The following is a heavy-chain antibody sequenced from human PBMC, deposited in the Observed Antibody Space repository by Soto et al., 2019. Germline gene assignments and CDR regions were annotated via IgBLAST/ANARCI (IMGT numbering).Heavy chain of an antibody. CDR1: GSTFGNYG. CDR3: ARGEAVAGHFDY. CDR2: IYSGGST. Sequence: PGGSLRLSCAASGSTFGNYGMHWVRQAPGKGLEWVSVIYSGGSTYYADSVKGRFTISRDNSKNTLYLQMNSLRAEDTAVYYCARGEAVAGHFDYWGQGTLVTVSS. J-gene: IGHJ4*02. D-gene: IGHD6-19*01. V-gene: IGHV3-53*01.